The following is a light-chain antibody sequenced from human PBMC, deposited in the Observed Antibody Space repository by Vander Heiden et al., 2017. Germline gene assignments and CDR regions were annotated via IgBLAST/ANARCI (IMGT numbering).Light chain of an antibody. V-gene: IGKV4-1*01. CDR3: QQHYNTPPT. CDR1: QSVLYSSNNKNY. J-gene: IGKJ2*01. CDR2: WAS. Sequence: DIVMTQSPDSLAVSLGESATINCKSSQSVLYSSNNKNYLAWYQQKPGQSPKLLISWASTRESGVPDRFSGSGSGTDFTLTISSLQAEDVAVYFCQQHYNTPPTFGQGTKLEIK.